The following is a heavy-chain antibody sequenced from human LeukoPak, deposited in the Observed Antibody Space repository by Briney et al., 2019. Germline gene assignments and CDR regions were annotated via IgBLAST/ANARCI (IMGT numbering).Heavy chain of an antibody. CDR1: GFTFDDYG. D-gene: IGHD3-22*01. V-gene: IGHV3-20*04. J-gene: IGHJ4*02. CDR3: ARSYYDSSGYYLMLDY. CDR2: INWNGGST. Sequence: GGSLRLSCAASGFTFDDYGMSWVRQAPGKGLEWVSGINWNGGSTGYADSVKGRFTISRDNAKNSLYLQMNSLRAEDTALYYCARSYYDSSGYYLMLDYWGQGTLVTVSS.